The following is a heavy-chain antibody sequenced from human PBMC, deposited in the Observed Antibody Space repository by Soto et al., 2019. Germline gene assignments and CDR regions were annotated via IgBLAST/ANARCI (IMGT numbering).Heavy chain of an antibody. CDR1: GFTFSSYS. CDR3: ATPVGGDYYPDALDI. D-gene: IGHD4-17*01. J-gene: IGHJ3*02. CDR2: ISSSSSYI. Sequence: EVQLVESGGGLVKPGGSLRLSCAASGFTFSSYSMNWVRQAPGKGLEWVSSISSSSSYIYYADSVKGRFTISRDNAKNSLYLQMNSLRAEDTAVYYCATPVGGDYYPDALDIWGQGTMVTVSS. V-gene: IGHV3-21*01.